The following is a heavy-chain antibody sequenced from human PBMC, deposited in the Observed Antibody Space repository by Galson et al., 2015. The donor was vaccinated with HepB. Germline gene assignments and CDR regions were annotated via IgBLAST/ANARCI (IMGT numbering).Heavy chain of an antibody. J-gene: IGHJ1*01. D-gene: IGHD3-22*01. CDR2: MSDNAVNT. CDR1: GFTFSSYA. V-gene: IGHV3-23*01. Sequence: SLRLSCAASGFTFSSYAVMWVRQAPGKGLEWVSGMSDNAVNTFYADSVKGRFTISRDISKTTVYLQMKSLRVDDTAVYFCATRSAVSSGYYSYFQHWGQGTPVTVSS. CDR3: ATRSAVSSGYYSYFQH.